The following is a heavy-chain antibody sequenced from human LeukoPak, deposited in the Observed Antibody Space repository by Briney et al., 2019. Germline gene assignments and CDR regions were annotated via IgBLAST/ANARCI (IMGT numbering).Heavy chain of an antibody. CDR2: IYSGGNT. CDR3: AKADYDILTGYLFDY. D-gene: IGHD3-9*01. J-gene: IGHJ4*02. CDR1: GFTVSRNY. V-gene: IGHV3-53*01. Sequence: GGSLRLSCAASGFTVSRNYMSWVRQAPGKGLEWVSVIYSGGNTYYADSVKGRFTISRDNSKNTLYLQMNSLRAEDTAVYYCAKADYDILTGYLFDYWGQGTLVTVSS.